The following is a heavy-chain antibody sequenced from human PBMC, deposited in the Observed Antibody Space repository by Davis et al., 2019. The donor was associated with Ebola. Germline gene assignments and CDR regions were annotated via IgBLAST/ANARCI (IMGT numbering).Heavy chain of an antibody. J-gene: IGHJ4*02. CDR2: IYNQST. CDR3: ATTQWLREFDN. D-gene: IGHD6-19*01. Sequence: GESLKISCAASGFTFNNFAMSWVRQAPGKGLEWVPVIYNQSTAYADAVRGRFIISRDKSNNTLYLEMSSLRVDDTAVYYCATTQWLREFDNWGQGTLVTVSS. V-gene: IGHV3-23*03. CDR1: GFTFNNFA.